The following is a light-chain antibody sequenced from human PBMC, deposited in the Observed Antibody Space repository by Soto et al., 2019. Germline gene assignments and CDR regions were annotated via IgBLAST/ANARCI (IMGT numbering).Light chain of an antibody. V-gene: IGKV1-5*01. CDR1: QSIIRW. CDR2: DAS. J-gene: IGKJ5*01. CDR3: QQHNSYSIT. Sequence: DIQMTPSPSTLSASVGDRVTITCRASQSIIRWLAWYQQKPGKAPKLLIYDASSLESGVPSRFSGSGSGTEFTLTISRLEPDDFATYYCQQHNSYSITFGQGTRLEIK.